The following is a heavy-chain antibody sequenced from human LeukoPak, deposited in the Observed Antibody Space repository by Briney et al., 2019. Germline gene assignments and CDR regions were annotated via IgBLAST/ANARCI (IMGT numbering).Heavy chain of an antibody. V-gene: IGHV3-66*02. CDR3: ARDLAFDI. CDR1: GFTFSSYW. CDR2: IYSGGSR. J-gene: IGHJ3*02. Sequence: GGSLRLSCAASGFTFSSYWMSWLRQAPGKGLEWVSVIYSGGSRYYADSVKGRFTISRDNSKNTLYLQMNSLRAEDTAVYYCARDLAFDIWGQGTMVTVSS.